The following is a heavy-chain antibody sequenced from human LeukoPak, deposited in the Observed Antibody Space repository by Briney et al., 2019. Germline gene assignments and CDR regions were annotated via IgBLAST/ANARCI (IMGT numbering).Heavy chain of an antibody. CDR3: AKDPGHIVVVTAIPAYYFDY. CDR2: ISGSGGST. V-gene: IGHV3-23*01. J-gene: IGHJ4*02. Sequence: PGGSLRLSCAASGFTFSSYAMSWVRQAPGKGLEWVSAISGSGGSTYYADSVKGRFTISRDNSKNTLYLQMNSLRAEDTAVYYYAKDPGHIVVVTAIPAYYFDYWGQGTLVTVSS. D-gene: IGHD2-21*02. CDR1: GFTFSSYA.